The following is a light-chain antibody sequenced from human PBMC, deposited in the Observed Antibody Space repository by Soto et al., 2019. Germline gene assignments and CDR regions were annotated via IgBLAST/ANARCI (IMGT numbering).Light chain of an antibody. CDR1: QSVSRSY. J-gene: IGKJ5*01. CDR2: DAS. V-gene: IGKV3D-20*01. Sequence: EIVLAQSPATLSLSPGERATLSCGASQSVSRSYLAWYQQKPGLAPRLIIYDASSRATGIPDRFSGSGSGTDFTLTISSLEPEDSAVYYCQQRHMWPITFGQGTRLEIK. CDR3: QQRHMWPIT.